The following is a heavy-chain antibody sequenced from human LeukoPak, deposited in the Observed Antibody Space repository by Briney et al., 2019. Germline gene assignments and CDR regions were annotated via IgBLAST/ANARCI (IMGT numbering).Heavy chain of an antibody. V-gene: IGHV1-69*05. Sequence: SVKVSCKASGGTFSSYAISWVRQAPGQGLEWMGGIIPIFGTANYAQKFQGRVTMTRNTSISTAYMELSSLRSEDTAVYYCARGYCSSTSCYRGKFYYYYYMDVWGKGTTVTVSS. D-gene: IGHD2-2*02. CDR1: GGTFSSYA. CDR3: ARGYCSSTSCYRGKFYYYYYMDV. J-gene: IGHJ6*03. CDR2: IIPIFGTA.